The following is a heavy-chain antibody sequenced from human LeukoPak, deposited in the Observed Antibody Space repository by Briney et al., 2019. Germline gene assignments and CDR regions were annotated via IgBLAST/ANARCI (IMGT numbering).Heavy chain of an antibody. CDR3: ASVILHSY. CDR1: GGSFSGYY. Sequence: PSETLSLTCAVFGGSFSGYYWSWIRQPPGKGLEWIGEIYHSGSTNYNPSLKSRVTISVDTSKNQFSLKLSSVTAADTAVYYCASVILHSYWGQGTLVTVSS. CDR2: IYHSGST. J-gene: IGHJ4*02. D-gene: IGHD3-16*02. V-gene: IGHV4-34*01.